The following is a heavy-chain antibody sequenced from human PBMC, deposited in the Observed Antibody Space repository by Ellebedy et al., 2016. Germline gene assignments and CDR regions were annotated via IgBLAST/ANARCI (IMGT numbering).Heavy chain of an antibody. Sequence: GESLKISCKGSGYSFTSYWISWVRQMPGKGLEWMGRIDPSDSYTNYSPSFQGHVTISADKSISTAYLQWSSLKASDTAMYYCARRLATYSSSWYPFGHVGYGMDVWGQGTTVTVSS. D-gene: IGHD6-13*01. CDR1: GYSFTSYW. J-gene: IGHJ6*02. V-gene: IGHV5-10-1*01. CDR3: ARRLATYSSSWYPFGHVGYGMDV. CDR2: IDPSDSYT.